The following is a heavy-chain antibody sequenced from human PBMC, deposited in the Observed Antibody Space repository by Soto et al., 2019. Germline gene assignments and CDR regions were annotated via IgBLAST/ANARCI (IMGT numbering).Heavy chain of an antibody. CDR1: GFTVSSNY. D-gene: IGHD2-15*01. CDR2: IYSGGRT. J-gene: IGHJ5*02. CDR3: ARGYCSGGSCSDWFDP. V-gene: IGHV3-66*01. Sequence: EVQLVESGGGLVQPGGSLRLSCAASGFTVSSNYMSWVRQAPGKGLEWVSVIYSGGRTYYADSVKGRFTISRDNSKNTLYLQMNSLRAEDTAVYYCARGYCSGGSCSDWFDPWGQGTLVTVSS.